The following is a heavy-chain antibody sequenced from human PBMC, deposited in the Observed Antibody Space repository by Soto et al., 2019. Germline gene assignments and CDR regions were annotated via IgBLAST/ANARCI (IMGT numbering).Heavy chain of an antibody. CDR2: AYDRGSR. J-gene: IGHJ5*02. Sequence: SETLSLTRGVYGGSFSGYFWRCIRQSPCKGLEWLADAYDRGSRYYNPFLRVRLTISLDTTKNQFSLRLSSVTSAGTAVYYCARGLAATIFGTVPTPNWLDPWGQGTQVTVSS. D-gene: IGHD3-3*01. CDR1: GGSFSGYF. CDR3: ARGLAATIFGTVPTPNWLDP. V-gene: IGHV4-34*01.